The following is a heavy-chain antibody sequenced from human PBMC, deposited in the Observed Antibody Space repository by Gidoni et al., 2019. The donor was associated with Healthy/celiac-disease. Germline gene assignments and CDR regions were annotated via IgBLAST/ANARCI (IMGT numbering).Heavy chain of an antibody. CDR3: ARTSSSSLFDY. Sequence: EVQLLESGGGLVQLGGSLRLSCAASGFTFSSYAMSWVRQAPGKGLKWVSAISGSGGSTYYADSVKGRFTISRDNSKNTLYLQMNSLRAEDTAVYYCARTSSSSLFDYWGQGTLVTVSS. CDR2: ISGSGGST. V-gene: IGHV3-23*01. D-gene: IGHD6-6*01. CDR1: GFTFSSYA. J-gene: IGHJ4*02.